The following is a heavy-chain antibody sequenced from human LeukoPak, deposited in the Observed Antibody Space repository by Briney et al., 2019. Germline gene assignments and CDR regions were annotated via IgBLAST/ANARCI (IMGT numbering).Heavy chain of an antibody. D-gene: IGHD3-10*01. CDR3: ARGYYGSGSYYEYYYYMDV. J-gene: IGHJ6*03. CDR1: GGSINSYY. V-gene: IGHV4-4*09. Sequence: PSETLSLTCTVSGGSINSYYWSWIRQPPGKGLEWIGYIYTSGSTNYNPSLKSRVTISVDTSKNQFSLKLSSVTAADTAVYYCARGYYGSGSYYEYYYYMDVWGKGTTVTVSS. CDR2: IYTSGST.